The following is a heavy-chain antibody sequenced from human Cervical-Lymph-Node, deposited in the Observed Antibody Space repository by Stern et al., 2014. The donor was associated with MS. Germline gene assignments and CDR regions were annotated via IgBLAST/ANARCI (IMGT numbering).Heavy chain of an antibody. J-gene: IGHJ4*02. CDR2: MYHSGSA. CDR3: ARQRAPTYSTSWYFDN. CDR1: GDSIRSDGFS. V-gene: IGHV4-39*01. D-gene: IGHD2-2*01. Sequence: VQLVESGPGLVEPSETLSLSCTVSGDSIRSDGFSWGWIRQSPGKGLEWIGSMYHSGSAFHNPSLHSRVTMYVDTSKNQFSLKMTSVTAADTGAYFCARQRAPTYSTSWYFDNWGRGTLVTVSS.